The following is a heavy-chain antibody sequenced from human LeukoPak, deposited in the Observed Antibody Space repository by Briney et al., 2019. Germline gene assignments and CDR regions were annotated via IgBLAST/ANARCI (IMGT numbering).Heavy chain of an antibody. CDR1: GFTFSSYS. CDR2: ISSSSSYI. V-gene: IGHV3-21*01. Sequence: KPGGSLRLSCAASGFTFSSYSVNWVRQAPGKGLEWVSSISSSSSYIYYADSVKGRFTISRDNAKNSLYLQMNSLRAEDTAVYYCARGDAYSSSPRWFDPWGQGTLVTVSS. D-gene: IGHD6-6*01. CDR3: ARGDAYSSSPRWFDP. J-gene: IGHJ5*02.